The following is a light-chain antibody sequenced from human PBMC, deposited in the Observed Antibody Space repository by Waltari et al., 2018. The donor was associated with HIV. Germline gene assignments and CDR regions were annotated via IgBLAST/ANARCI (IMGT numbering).Light chain of an antibody. Sequence: QPVLTQSSSASASLGSSVKLTCTLTRGPSRNIIAWHQQQPGKAPRYLMKVEGGGFYNKGSGVPDRFSGSSSGADRYLTISNLQFEDEADYYCETWDSSTWVFGGGTKLTVL. J-gene: IGLJ3*02. V-gene: IGLV4-60*02. CDR3: ETWDSSTWV. CDR1: RGPSRNI. CDR2: VEGGGFY.